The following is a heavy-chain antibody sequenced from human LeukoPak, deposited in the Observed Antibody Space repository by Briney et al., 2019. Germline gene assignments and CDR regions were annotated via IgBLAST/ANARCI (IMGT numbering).Heavy chain of an antibody. Sequence: GGSLRLSCAVSGFTFRNYWMTWVRQAPGEALEWVANINQDANEKFYVDSVKGRFTISRDNAKNPLYLQMNSPRAEDTAVDLCARGGGRSDDHWGQGTRVTVSS. V-gene: IGHV3-7*01. CDR2: INQDANEK. CDR1: GFTFRNYW. D-gene: IGHD3-10*01. J-gene: IGHJ5*02. CDR3: ARGGGRSDDH.